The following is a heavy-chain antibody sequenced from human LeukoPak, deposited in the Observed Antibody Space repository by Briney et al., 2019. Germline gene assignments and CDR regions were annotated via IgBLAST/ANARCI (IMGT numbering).Heavy chain of an antibody. CDR2: ISSSGSTI. CDR3: ARDILGWNDVDYFDY. CDR1: GFTFSSYE. V-gene: IGHV3-48*03. D-gene: IGHD1-1*01. Sequence: GGSLRLSCAASGFTFSSYEMNWVRQAPGKGLEWASYISSSGSTIYYADSVKGRFTISRDNAKSSLYLQMNSLRAEDTAVYYCARDILGWNDVDYFDYWGQGTLVTVSS. J-gene: IGHJ4*02.